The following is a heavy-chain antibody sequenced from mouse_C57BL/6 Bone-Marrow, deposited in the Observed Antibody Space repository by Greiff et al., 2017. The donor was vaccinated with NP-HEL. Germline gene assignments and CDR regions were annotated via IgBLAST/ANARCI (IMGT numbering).Heavy chain of an antibody. V-gene: IGHV1-81*01. J-gene: IGHJ4*01. D-gene: IGHD2-4*01. CDR3: ARSTYDYDDAMDY. CDR2: ICPRSGNT. CDR1: GYTFTSYG. Sequence: QVQLQQSGAELARPGASVKLSCKASGYTFTSYGISWVKQRTGQGLEWIGEICPRSGNTYYNEKFKGKATLTADKSSSIAYKVLRSLTSEDSAVYCGARSTYDYDDAMDYWGQGTSVTVSS.